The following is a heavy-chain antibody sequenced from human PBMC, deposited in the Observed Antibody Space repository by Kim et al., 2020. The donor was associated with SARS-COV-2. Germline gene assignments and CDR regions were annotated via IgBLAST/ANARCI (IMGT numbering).Heavy chain of an antibody. CDR2: IYYSGNT. CDR1: GGSISSSDYY. V-gene: IGHV4-39*01. CDR3: ARRQITGVYFDY. Sequence: SETLSHTCTVSGGSISSSDYYWGWIRQPPGKGLEWIGSIYYSGNTYYNPSLKSRVTISVDTSKNQFSLKVNSVTAADTAVYYCARRQITGVYFDYWGQGT. J-gene: IGHJ4*02.